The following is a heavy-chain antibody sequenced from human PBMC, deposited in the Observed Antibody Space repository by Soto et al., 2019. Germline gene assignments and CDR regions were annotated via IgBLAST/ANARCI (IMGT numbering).Heavy chain of an antibody. D-gene: IGHD1-1*01. CDR1: GYSFTTYW. CDR3: VRGVHLTAADAFDV. Sequence: RGESLKISCKGYGYSFTTYWIGWVRQIPGKGLEWMGIIYAGDSDSRYSPSFQGQVTISVDKSISTAYLQWSSLKASDTAMYYCVRGVHLTAADAFDVWDQGTMVTVSS. J-gene: IGHJ3*01. CDR2: IYAGDSDS. V-gene: IGHV5-51*01.